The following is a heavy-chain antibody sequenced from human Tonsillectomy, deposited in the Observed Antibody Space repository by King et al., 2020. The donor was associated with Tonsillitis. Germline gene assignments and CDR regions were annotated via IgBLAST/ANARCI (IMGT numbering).Heavy chain of an antibody. CDR2: ISGSGSNT. CDR1: GFTFSSYA. V-gene: IGHV3-23*04. Sequence: VQLVESGGGLVQPGGSLRLSCAASGFTFSSYAMSWVRQAPGKGLEWVSTISGSGSNTYYVDSVTGRFTISRDNSKNTLYLQMNSLRAEYTAVYYCAKSAVPRYYYYGMDVWGQGTTVTVSS. CDR3: AKSAVPRYYYYGMDV. J-gene: IGHJ6*02.